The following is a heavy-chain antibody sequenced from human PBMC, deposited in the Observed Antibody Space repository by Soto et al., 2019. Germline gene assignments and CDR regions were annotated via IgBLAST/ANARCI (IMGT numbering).Heavy chain of an antibody. V-gene: IGHV1-69*13. Sequence: SVKVSCKASGGTFSIYGFSWARQAPGQGPEWIGGIIPILTTPNYAQKFHGRVTIVADESTTTVYMELSSLKSEDTAVYYCATSVGIAPTGEDGMDVWGQGTSVTVSS. CDR3: ATSVGIAPTGEDGMDV. CDR1: GGTFSIYG. CDR2: IIPILTTP. D-gene: IGHD2-8*02. J-gene: IGHJ6*02.